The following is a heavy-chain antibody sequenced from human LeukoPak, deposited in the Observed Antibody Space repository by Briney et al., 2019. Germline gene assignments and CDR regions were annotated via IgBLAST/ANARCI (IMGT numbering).Heavy chain of an antibody. V-gene: IGHV3-23*01. Sequence: GGSLRLSCAASGFTFSSHGMNWVRQAPGKGLEWVSGIRGDGVTTYYADSVKGRFTISRDNSKNTLYLQMNSLRAEDTAVYYCARGSFSSAAYFDYWGQGTLVTVSS. J-gene: IGHJ4*02. CDR3: ARGSFSSAAYFDY. CDR2: IRGDGVTT. CDR1: GFTFSSHG. D-gene: IGHD6-25*01.